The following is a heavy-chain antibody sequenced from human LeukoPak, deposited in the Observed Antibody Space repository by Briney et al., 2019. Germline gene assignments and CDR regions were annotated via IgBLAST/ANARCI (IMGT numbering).Heavy chain of an antibody. Sequence: PSETLSLTCTVSGGSISSGGYYWSWIRQPPGKGLEWIGYIYHSGSTYYNPSLKSRVTISVDRSKNQFSLKLNSVTAADTAVYYCARGLDWNLDYWDQGTLVTVSS. V-gene: IGHV4-30-2*01. CDR1: GGSISSGGYY. J-gene: IGHJ4*02. CDR2: IYHSGST. CDR3: ARGLDWNLDY. D-gene: IGHD1-1*01.